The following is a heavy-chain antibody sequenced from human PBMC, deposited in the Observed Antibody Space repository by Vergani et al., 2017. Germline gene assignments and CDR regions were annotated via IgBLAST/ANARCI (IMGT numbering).Heavy chain of an antibody. CDR1: GFTVSSNY. J-gene: IGHJ4*02. CDR3: ARGGAYSYGPFDY. V-gene: IGHV3-53*01. CDR2: SYSGGRT. Sequence: EVQLVESGGGLIQPGGSLRLSCAASGFTVSSNYMSWVRQAPGKGLEWVSVSYSGGRTYYADSVKGRFTISRDNSKNTLYLQMNSLRAEDTAVYYCARGGAYSYGPFDYWGQGTLVTGSS. D-gene: IGHD5-18*01.